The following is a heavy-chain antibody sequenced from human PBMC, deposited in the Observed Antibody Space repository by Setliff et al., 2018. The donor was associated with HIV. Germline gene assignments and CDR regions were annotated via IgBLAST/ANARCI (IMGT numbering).Heavy chain of an antibody. CDR3: ARHLESSGLHGRVFDL. CDR1: GGSISNHF. CDR2: IYYTGTT. Sequence: SETLSLTCTVPGGSISNHFWSWIRQPPGKGLEWIGHIYYTGTTNYNTSLKSRVTISIDTSKSQFSLRLRSVTAADTALYYCARHLESSGLHGRVFDLWGPGSQVTVSS. J-gene: IGHJ4*02. V-gene: IGHV4-59*08. D-gene: IGHD6-19*01.